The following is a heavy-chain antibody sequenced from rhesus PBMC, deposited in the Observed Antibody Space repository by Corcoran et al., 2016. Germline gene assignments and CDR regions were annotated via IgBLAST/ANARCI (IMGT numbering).Heavy chain of an antibody. J-gene: IGHJ6*01. CDR1: GGSISSYY. Sequence: QVQLQESGPGLVKPSETLSLTCAVYGGSISSYYWSWIRQPPGKGLEWIGRIYARGGSTDYNPSLKSRVTISTETSKNQFSLKLRSVTAADTAVYYCASGVVTSYGLDSWGQGVVVTVSS. CDR3: ASGVVTSYGLDS. CDR2: IYARGGST. D-gene: IGHD2-15*01. V-gene: IGHV4-160*01.